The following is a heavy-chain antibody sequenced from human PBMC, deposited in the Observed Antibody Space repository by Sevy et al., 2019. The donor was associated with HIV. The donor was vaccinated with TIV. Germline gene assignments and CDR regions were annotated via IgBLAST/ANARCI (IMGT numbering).Heavy chain of an antibody. CDR1: GFTCSSYG. V-gene: IGHV3-30*18. CDR2: ISYDGSNK. Sequence: GGSLRLSCAASGFTCSSYGMHWVRQAPGKGLEWVAVISYDGSNKYYADSVKGRFTISRDNSKNTLYLQMNSLRAEDTAVYYCAKGSSSKIYNWFDPWGQGTLVTVSS. J-gene: IGHJ5*02. D-gene: IGHD6-6*01. CDR3: AKGSSSKIYNWFDP.